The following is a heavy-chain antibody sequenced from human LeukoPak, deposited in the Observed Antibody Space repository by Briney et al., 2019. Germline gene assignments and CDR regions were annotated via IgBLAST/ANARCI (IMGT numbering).Heavy chain of an antibody. D-gene: IGHD3-10*01. CDR1: GFTFSDYY. CDR2: ISSSSSYT. V-gene: IGHV3-11*05. Sequence: GGSLRLSCAASGFTFSDYYMSWIRQAPGKGLEWVSYISSSSSYTNYADSVKGRFSISRDNAKNSLYLQMNSLRAEDTAVYYCARVTGYNDAFDIWGQGTMVTVSS. CDR3: ARVTGYNDAFDI. J-gene: IGHJ3*02.